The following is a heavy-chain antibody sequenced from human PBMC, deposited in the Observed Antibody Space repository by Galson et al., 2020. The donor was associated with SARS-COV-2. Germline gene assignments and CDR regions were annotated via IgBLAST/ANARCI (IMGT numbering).Heavy chain of an antibody. CDR2: IIPIFGTA. J-gene: IGHJ3*02. V-gene: IGHV1-69*13. CDR1: GGTFSSYA. Sequence: SVKVSCKASGGTFSSYAISWVRQAPGQGLEWMGGIIPIFGTAHYAQKFQGRVTITADESTSTAYMELSSLRSEDTAVYYCARDWGISGSSPLDAFDIWGQGTMVTVSS. CDR3: ARDWGISGSSPLDAFDI. D-gene: IGHD3-10*01.